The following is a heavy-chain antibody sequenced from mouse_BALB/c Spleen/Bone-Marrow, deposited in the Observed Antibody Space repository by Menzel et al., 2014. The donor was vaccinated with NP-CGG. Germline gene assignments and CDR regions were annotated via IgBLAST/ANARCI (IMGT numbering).Heavy chain of an antibody. CDR2: INPSTGYT. CDR3: ARQITTVDYAMDY. CDR1: GYTFTSYW. D-gene: IGHD1-1*01. V-gene: IGHV1-7*01. J-gene: IGHJ4*01. Sequence: VQLQQSGAELAKPGASAKMSCKASGYTFTSYWMHWVKQRPGQGLEWIGYINPSTGYTEYNQKFKDKATLTADKSSSTAYMQLSSLTSEDSAVYYCARQITTVDYAMDYWGQGTSVTVSS.